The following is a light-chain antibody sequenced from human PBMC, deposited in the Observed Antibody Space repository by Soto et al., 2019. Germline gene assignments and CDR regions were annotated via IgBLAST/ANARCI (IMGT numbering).Light chain of an antibody. CDR3: QNYNNVPFT. CDR1: QGISNY. Sequence: DIQMTQSPSSLSASVGDRVTITCRASQGISNYLAWYQQKSGKVPKLLIYVASTLQSGVPSRFSGSGSGTYFTLTISSLQPEDVATYYCQNYNNVPFTFGPGTKVDIK. V-gene: IGKV1-27*01. CDR2: VAS. J-gene: IGKJ3*01.